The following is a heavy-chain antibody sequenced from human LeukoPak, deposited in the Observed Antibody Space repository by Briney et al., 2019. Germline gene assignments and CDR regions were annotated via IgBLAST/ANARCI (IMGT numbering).Heavy chain of an antibody. Sequence: GGSLRLSCTASGFTFSDYYMSWIRQAPGKGLEWLSYISTSGGSVSYVDSVKGRFTISRDNAKNSVYLQIDSLRAEDTAMYYCARDRQFRLHNPWGQGILVTVSS. CDR1: GFTFSDYY. CDR2: ISTSGGSV. V-gene: IGHV3-11*01. CDR3: ARDRQFRLHNP. J-gene: IGHJ5*02. D-gene: IGHD3-16*01.